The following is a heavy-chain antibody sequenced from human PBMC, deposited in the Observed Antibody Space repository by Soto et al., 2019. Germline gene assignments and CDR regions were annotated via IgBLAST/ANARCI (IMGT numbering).Heavy chain of an antibody. J-gene: IGHJ4*02. V-gene: IGHV1-69*13. CDR1: GGTFSSYA. CDR3: ARDRIAAAGPYFDY. CDR2: IIPIFGTA. D-gene: IGHD6-13*01. Sequence: SVKVSCKASGGTFSSYAISWVRQAPGQGREWMGGIIPIFGTANYAQKFQGRVTITADESTSTAYMELSSLRSEDTAVYYCARDRIAAAGPYFDYWGQGTLVTVSS.